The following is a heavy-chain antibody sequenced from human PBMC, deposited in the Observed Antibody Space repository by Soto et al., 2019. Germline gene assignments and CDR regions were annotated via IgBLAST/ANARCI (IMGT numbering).Heavy chain of an antibody. V-gene: IGHV4-59*01. CDR2: VYYTGTT. J-gene: IGHJ4*02. Sequence: SETLSLTCTVSGGSISSYFYIWVRQPPGKGLEWIGSVYYTGTTDYNPSLKSRVTISVDASKAQFSLNLRSVTAADTAVYYCARDLAAVPRAFDYWGRGTLVTVSS. D-gene: IGHD6-13*01. CDR3: ARDLAAVPRAFDY. CDR1: GGSISSYF.